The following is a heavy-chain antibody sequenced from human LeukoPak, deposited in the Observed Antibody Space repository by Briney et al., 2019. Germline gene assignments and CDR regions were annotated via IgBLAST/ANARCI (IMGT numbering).Heavy chain of an antibody. Sequence: PSETLSLTCTVSGGSISSYYWSWIRQPAGKGLEWIGRIYTSGSTNYNPSLKSRVTMSVDTSKNQFSLKLSSVTAADTAVYYCARGGDIVVVPADAHFDYWGQGTLVTVPS. V-gene: IGHV4-4*07. J-gene: IGHJ4*02. CDR2: IYTSGST. CDR1: GGSISSYY. CDR3: ARGGDIVVVPADAHFDY. D-gene: IGHD2-2*01.